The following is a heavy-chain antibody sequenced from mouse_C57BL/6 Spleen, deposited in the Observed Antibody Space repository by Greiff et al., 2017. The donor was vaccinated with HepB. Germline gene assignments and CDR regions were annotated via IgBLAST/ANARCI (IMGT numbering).Heavy chain of an antibody. CDR2: ISSGSSTI. Sequence: EVKLVESGGGLVKPGGSLKLSCAASGFTFSDYGMHWVRQAPEKGLEWVAYISSGSSTIYYADTVKGRFTISRDNAKNTLFLQMTSLRSEDTAMYYGARPYGSGYGYFDVWGTGTTVTVSS. J-gene: IGHJ1*03. CDR1: GFTFSDYG. CDR3: ARPYGSGYGYFDV. V-gene: IGHV5-17*01. D-gene: IGHD1-1*01.